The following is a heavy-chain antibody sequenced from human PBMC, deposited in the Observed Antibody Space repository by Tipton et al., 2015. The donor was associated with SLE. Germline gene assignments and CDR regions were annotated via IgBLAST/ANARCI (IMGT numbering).Heavy chain of an antibody. Sequence: SLRLSCAASGFTFSSYATNWVRQTPGKGLEWVSSISGSADISKYADSVKGRLTISRDNPKNALYLQMNSLGVEGTAIYYCARSLIAAAGIGAFDIWGQGTMVTVSS. CDR1: GFTFSSYA. V-gene: IGHV3-23*01. D-gene: IGHD6-13*01. CDR3: ARSLIAAAGIGAFDI. CDR2: ISGSADIS. J-gene: IGHJ3*02.